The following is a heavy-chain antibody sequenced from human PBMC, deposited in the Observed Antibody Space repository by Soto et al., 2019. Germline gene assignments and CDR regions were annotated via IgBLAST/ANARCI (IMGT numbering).Heavy chain of an antibody. CDR3: ARGAATIFGVIDS. CDR1: GYRFFSYY. D-gene: IGHD3-3*02. CDR2: FLASGGNT. V-gene: IGHV1-46*01. J-gene: IGHJ4*02. Sequence: ASVKVSCKASGYRFFSYYIHCVRQAPGQGLEWMGRFLASGGNTFYAQRFRGRVSMTRDTSSTNTVSLELTSLTSDDTAVYYCARGAATIFGVIDSWGQGTRVTVSS.